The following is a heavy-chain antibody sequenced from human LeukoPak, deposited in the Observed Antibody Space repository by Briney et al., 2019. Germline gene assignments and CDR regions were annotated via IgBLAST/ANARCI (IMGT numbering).Heavy chain of an antibody. D-gene: IGHD6-19*01. CDR3: ASRSSGWYFEY. Sequence: KPSGTLSLTCAVSSDSISSSNWWNWVRQPPGRGLEWIGEIHHSGSTHYNPSLKSRVTISVDKSKNQFSLKLSSVTAADTAVYYCASRSSGWYFEYWGQGTLVTVSS. CDR1: SDSISSSNW. J-gene: IGHJ4*02. CDR2: IHHSGST. V-gene: IGHV4-4*02.